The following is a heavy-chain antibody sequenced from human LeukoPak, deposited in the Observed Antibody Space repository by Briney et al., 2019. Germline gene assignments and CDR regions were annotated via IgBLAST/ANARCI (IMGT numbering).Heavy chain of an antibody. CDR2: INHSGST. CDR3: ARDRSIAARQYYYYGMDV. Sequence: SETLSLTCAVYGGSFSGYYWSWIRQPPGKGLEWIGEINHSGSTNYNPSLKSRVTISVDTSKNQFSLKLSSVTAADTAVYYCARDRSIAARQYYYYGMDVWGQGTTVTVSS. J-gene: IGHJ6*02. CDR1: GGSFSGYY. V-gene: IGHV4-34*01. D-gene: IGHD6-6*01.